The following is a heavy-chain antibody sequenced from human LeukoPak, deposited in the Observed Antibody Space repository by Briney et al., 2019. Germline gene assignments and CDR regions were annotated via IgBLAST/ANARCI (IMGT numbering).Heavy chain of an antibody. J-gene: IGHJ5*02. Sequence: GGSLRLSCAASGFIFTNYALTWVRQAPGKGLEWVSLISGSGGSTYYADSVKGRFTISRDNSKSTLYLQMTSLRAEDTAVYYCARGSGNYYNWFDPWGQGTLVTVSS. CDR2: ISGSGGST. CDR3: ARGSGNYYNWFDP. CDR1: GFIFTNYA. V-gene: IGHV3-23*01. D-gene: IGHD3-10*01.